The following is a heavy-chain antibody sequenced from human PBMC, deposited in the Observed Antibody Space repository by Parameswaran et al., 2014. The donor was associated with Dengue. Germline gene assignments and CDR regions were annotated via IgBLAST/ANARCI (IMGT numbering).Heavy chain of an antibody. CDR2: IFHTGNT. CDR3: ARGIKDCSGDRCYPNYYYGIDV. Sequence: RWIRQPPGKGLEWVAYIFHTGNTNQNPAVKSRVTISVDTSKNQFSLKLSSVTAADTAVYYCARGIKDCSGDRCYPNYYYGIDVWGQGTTVTVSS. V-gene: IGHV4-59*01. D-gene: IGHD2-15*01. J-gene: IGHJ6*02.